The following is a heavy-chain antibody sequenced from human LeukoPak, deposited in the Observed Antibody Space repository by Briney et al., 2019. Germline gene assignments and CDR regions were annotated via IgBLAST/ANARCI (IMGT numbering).Heavy chain of an antibody. CDR2: IIPIFGTA. CDR1: GGTFSSYA. CDR3: ASQGSSGWCDN. D-gene: IGHD6-19*01. V-gene: IGHV1-69*13. J-gene: IGHJ4*02. Sequence: GASVKVSCKASGGTFSSYAISWVRQAPGQGLEWMGGIIPIFGTANYAQKFQSRVTITADESTSTAYMELSSLRSEDTAVYYCASQGSSGWCDNWGQGTLVTVSS.